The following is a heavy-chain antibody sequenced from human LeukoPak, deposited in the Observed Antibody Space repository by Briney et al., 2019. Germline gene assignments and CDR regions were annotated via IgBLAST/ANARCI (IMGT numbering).Heavy chain of an antibody. Sequence: GRSLRLSCAASGFTFSSYAMHWVRQAPGKGLEWVAVISYDGSNKYYADSVKGRFTISRDNSKNTLYLQMNRLRAEDTAVYYCARDPEDNSNGWTLTGDYWGQGTLVTVSS. CDR2: ISYDGSNK. J-gene: IGHJ4*02. CDR3: ARDPEDNSNGWTLTGDY. D-gene: IGHD6-19*01. CDR1: GFTFSSYA. V-gene: IGHV3-30*01.